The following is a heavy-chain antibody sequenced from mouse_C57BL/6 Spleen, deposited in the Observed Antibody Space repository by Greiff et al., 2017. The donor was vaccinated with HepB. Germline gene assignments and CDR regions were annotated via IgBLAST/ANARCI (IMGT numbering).Heavy chain of an antibody. CDR3: ARNGELPLYYLDD. J-gene: IGHJ2*01. CDR1: GFSLTSYG. D-gene: IGHD1-1*01. V-gene: IGHV2-2*01. CDR2: IWSGGST. Sequence: QVQLQQSGPGLVQPSQSLSITCTVSGFSLTSYGVHWVRQSPGKGLEWLGVIWSGGSTDDNAAFISRLSISKDNSKSQVFFKMNSLQADDTAIYYCARNGELPLYYLDDWGQGTTLTVSS.